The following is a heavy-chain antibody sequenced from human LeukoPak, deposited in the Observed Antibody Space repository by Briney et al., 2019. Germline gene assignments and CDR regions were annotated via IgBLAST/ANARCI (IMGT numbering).Heavy chain of an antibody. CDR2: IRSKANNYAT. Sequence: GGSLRLSCAASGFTISGSALHWVRQASGEGLEWGGRIRSKANNYATTYAASVKDRFTISRDDSKNTAYLQMHSLKTEDTAVYYCTRLGYNYDTSGNYWGQGTLVTVSS. J-gene: IGHJ4*02. D-gene: IGHD3-22*01. V-gene: IGHV3-73*01. CDR1: GFTISGSA. CDR3: TRLGYNYDTSGNY.